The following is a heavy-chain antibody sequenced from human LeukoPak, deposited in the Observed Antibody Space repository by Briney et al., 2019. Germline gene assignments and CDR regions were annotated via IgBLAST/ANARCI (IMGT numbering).Heavy chain of an antibody. CDR2: ISSSSSTV. V-gene: IGHV3-48*01. D-gene: IGHD2-21*01. CDR1: GFTFSTYN. J-gene: IGHJ4*02. Sequence: GGSLRLSCAGSGFTFSTYNMNWVRRAPGKGLEWVSYISSSSSTVYYSDSVKGRFTISRDNAKNSLYLQMNSLRAEDTAVYYCARGLAPAAVWGQGTLVTVSS. CDR3: ARGLAPAAV.